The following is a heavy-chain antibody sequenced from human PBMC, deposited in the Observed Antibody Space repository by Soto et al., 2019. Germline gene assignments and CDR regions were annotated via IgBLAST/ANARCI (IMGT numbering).Heavy chain of an antibody. Sequence: SVKVSCKASGGTFSSYAISWVRQAPGQGLEWMGGIIPIFGTANYAQKLQGRVTITADESTSTAYMELSSLRSEDTAVYYCARGIGDYVWGSYRESLYNWFDPWGQGTLVTVSS. V-gene: IGHV1-69*13. D-gene: IGHD3-16*02. CDR3: ARGIGDYVWGSYRESLYNWFDP. CDR2: IIPIFGTA. CDR1: GGTFSSYA. J-gene: IGHJ5*02.